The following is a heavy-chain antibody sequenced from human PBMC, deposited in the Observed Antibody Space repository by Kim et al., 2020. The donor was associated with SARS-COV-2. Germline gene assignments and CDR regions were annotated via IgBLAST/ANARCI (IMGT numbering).Heavy chain of an antibody. D-gene: IGHD3-9*01. V-gene: IGHV3-15*01. CDR3: TTDRVYDILTGYYDY. J-gene: IGHJ4*02. Sequence: APVKGRFTISRDDSKNTLYLQMNSLKTEDTAVYYCTTDRVYDILTGYYDYWGQGTLVTVSS.